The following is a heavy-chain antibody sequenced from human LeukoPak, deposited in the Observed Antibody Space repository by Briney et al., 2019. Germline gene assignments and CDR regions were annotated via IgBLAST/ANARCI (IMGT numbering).Heavy chain of an antibody. J-gene: IGHJ2*01. Sequence: PGGSLRLSCAASGFTFTSYAMHWVRQAPGKGLEWVAVISYDGSNKYYADSVKGRFTISRDNAKNSLFLQMNSLRAEDTAVYYCARDTIHWYFDLWGRGTLVTVSS. CDR1: GFTFTSYA. CDR3: ARDTIHWYFDL. CDR2: ISYDGSNK. D-gene: IGHD3-3*01. V-gene: IGHV3-30-3*01.